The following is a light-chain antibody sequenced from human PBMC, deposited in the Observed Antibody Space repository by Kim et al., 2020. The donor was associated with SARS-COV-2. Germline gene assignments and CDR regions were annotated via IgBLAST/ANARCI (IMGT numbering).Light chain of an antibody. CDR1: SLRSYY. CDR3: NSRDSNDKVV. V-gene: IGLV3-19*01. CDR2: GKN. J-gene: IGLJ2*01. Sequence: VGLGRTVRSTGQGDSLRSYYATWYQQKPGQAPILVIYGKNNRPSGIPDRFSGSSSGNTASLTSTGTQAGDEADYYCNSRDSNDKVVFGGGTQLTVL.